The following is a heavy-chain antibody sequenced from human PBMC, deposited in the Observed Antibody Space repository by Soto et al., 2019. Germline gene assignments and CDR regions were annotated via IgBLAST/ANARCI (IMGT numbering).Heavy chain of an antibody. J-gene: IGHJ4*02. CDR3: AKDRLINRYYYDSSGLFDY. D-gene: IGHD3-22*01. V-gene: IGHV3-23*01. CDR2: IIGNGGTT. CDR1: GFTFNSYA. Sequence: GGSLRLSCAASGFTFNSYAMNWVRQPPGKGLEWVSGIIGNGGTTFYADPVKGRFTISRDNSKNTLYLQMNSLRAEDTAVYYCAKDRLINRYYYDSSGLFDYWGRGTLVTVSS.